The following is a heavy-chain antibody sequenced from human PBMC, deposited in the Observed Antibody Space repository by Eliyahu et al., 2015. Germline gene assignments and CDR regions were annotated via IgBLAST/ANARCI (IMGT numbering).Heavy chain of an antibody. Sequence: EVQLVQSGAEVKXPGESLKISCKGSGYSFXNYWIGXVRQXPGKGLEXMGIXYPGXXKNTYSPSXEGQVTVSADKSINTAYLQWSSLKASDTAMYYCARHGRGGAVAGTLARDYFEYWGQGTLVTVSS. V-gene: IGHV5-51*01. J-gene: IGHJ4*02. D-gene: IGHD6-19*01. CDR2: XYPGXXKN. CDR1: GYSFXNYW. CDR3: ARHGRGGAVAGTLARDYFEY.